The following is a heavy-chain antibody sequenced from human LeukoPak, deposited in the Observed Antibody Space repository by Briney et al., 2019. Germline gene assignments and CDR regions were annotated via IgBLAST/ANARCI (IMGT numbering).Heavy chain of an antibody. J-gene: IGHJ6*04. D-gene: IGHD6-19*01. CDR2: ISAYNGNT. Sequence: ASVKVSCKASGYTFTSYGISWVRQAPGQGLEWMGWISAYNGNTNYAQKLQGRVTMTTDTSTSTAYMELRSLRSDDTVVYYCARDGCYKSYYYYGMDVWGKGTTVTVSS. CDR1: GYTFTSYG. CDR3: ARDGCYKSYYYYGMDV. V-gene: IGHV1-18*04.